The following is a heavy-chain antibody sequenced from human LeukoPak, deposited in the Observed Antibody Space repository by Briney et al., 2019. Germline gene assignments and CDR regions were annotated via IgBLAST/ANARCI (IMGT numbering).Heavy chain of an antibody. D-gene: IGHD6-13*01. CDR2: INTSGST. Sequence: SETLSLTCTVSGGSISSYYWSWIRQPAGKGLEWIGRINTSGSTNNNPSLKSRVTISVDTSKNQFSLKLSSVTAADTAVYYCARAPYSNSWYPHYYYMDVWGKGTTVTVSS. CDR1: GGSISSYY. CDR3: ARAPYSNSWYPHYYYMDV. J-gene: IGHJ6*03. V-gene: IGHV4-4*07.